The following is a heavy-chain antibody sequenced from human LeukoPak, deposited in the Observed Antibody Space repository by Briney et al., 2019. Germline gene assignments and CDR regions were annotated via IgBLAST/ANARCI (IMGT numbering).Heavy chain of an antibody. CDR2: LNLNSGNT. Sequence: GSVKVSCKAAGYTLTSYDINWVGQPTGQGLAGMGWLNLNSGNTSYAQKLQGRVNMTRHSSISESYVALSGPRSQPRPVYYLAGDIPGYWFWGVFVYWLQGTMVTVSS. CDR1: GYTLTSYD. CDR3: AGDIPGYWFWGVFVY. J-gene: IGHJ4*02. V-gene: IGHV1-8*01. D-gene: IGHD3-16*01.